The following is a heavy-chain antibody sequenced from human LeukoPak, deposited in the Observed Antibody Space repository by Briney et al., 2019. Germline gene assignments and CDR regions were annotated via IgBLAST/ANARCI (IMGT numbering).Heavy chain of an antibody. CDR3: ARGATSLSYFDP. CDR1: GGSISTYY. Sequence: PSETLSLTCTVSGGSISTYYWSWIRQPPGKGLEWIGYIYYSGSTNYNPPLKSRVTISVDTSKNQFSLKLSSVTAADTAVYYCARGATSLSYFDPRGQGTLVTVSS. V-gene: IGHV4-59*01. J-gene: IGHJ4*02. CDR2: IYYSGST. D-gene: IGHD2/OR15-2a*01.